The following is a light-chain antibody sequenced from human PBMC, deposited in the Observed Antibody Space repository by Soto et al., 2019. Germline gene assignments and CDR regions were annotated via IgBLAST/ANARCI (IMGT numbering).Light chain of an antibody. CDR1: QSISNY. CDR3: QQNFSPPYT. J-gene: IGKJ2*01. Sequence: DIQMTQSPSSLSASVGDRVTITCRASQSISNYLIWHQQKPGKAPKVLIYVTSNLQSGVPSRFSGSGSGTDFTLTISSLQPEDFATYYCQQNFSPPYTFGQGTKLEIK. V-gene: IGKV1-39*01. CDR2: VTS.